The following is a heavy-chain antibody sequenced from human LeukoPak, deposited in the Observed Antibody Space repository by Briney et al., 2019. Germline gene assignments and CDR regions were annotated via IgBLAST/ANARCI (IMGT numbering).Heavy chain of an antibody. J-gene: IGHJ4*02. Sequence: PGGSLRLSCAASGFTFSSYAMSWVRQAPGKGLEWVSAISGSGGSTYYADSVKGRFTISRDNSKNTLYLQMNSLRAEDTAVHYCAKDYSSGWYYFDYWGQGTLVTVSS. CDR3: AKDYSSGWYYFDY. D-gene: IGHD6-19*01. CDR1: GFTFSSYA. CDR2: ISGSGGST. V-gene: IGHV3-23*01.